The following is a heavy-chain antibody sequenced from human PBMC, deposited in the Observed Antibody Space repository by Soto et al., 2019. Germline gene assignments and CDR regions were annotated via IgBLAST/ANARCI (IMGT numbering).Heavy chain of an antibody. V-gene: IGHV3-48*03. CDR2: RSSSSSTI. CDR1: GFPFSSYE. CDR3: AKFCPWRTVTDCFDY. D-gene: IGHD4-4*01. J-gene: IGHJ4*02. Sequence: GGSMRLSCAAFGFPFSSYELNWVLQGRGKGLEGVSYRSSSSSTIYYADSVKGRVTISRDNAKNSLYLKMNSLRAEEKAVYYCAKFCPWRTVTDCFDYCGQGSLVTVSS.